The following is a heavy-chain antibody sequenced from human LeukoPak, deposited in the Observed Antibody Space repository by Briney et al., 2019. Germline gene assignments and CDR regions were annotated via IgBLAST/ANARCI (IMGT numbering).Heavy chain of an antibody. D-gene: IGHD6-13*01. J-gene: IGHJ4*02. V-gene: IGHV3-74*01. Sequence: GGPVPHLCAASGFTLSWYLMHWVRHAPGKGLVWVSRISGHGTSTGYADSVKGRFTISRDKAKNMLYLQMNSLRDEDTAVYYCGIQQAAAGDFWGQGTLVTVSS. CDR3: GIQQAAAGDF. CDR1: GFTLSWYL. CDR2: ISGHGTST.